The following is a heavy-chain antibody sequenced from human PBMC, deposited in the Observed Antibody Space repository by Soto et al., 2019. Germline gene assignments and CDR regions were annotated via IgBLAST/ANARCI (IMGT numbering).Heavy chain of an antibody. CDR2: VYYSGSN. D-gene: IGHD6-19*01. CDR3: ARRSMTEAGRVGWLDP. V-gene: IGHV4-31*03. J-gene: IGHJ5*02. Sequence: QVQLQESGPGLVKPSQTLSLTCIVSGDSISRGGYYWSWILQLPGKGLEWIGYVYYSGSNDYNPSFRRRLTISVDTSKNRISLELGSVTAADTAVYFCARRSMTEAGRVGWLDPWGEGTLVTVSS. CDR1: GDSISRGGYY.